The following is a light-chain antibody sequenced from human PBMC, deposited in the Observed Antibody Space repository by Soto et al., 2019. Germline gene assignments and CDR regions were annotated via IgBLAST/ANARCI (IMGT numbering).Light chain of an antibody. J-gene: IGKJ2*01. CDR1: QSVSNSY. Sequence: EIVLTQSPATLSLSPGERATLSCGASQSVSNSYLAWYQQKPGLAPRLLIYDASSGATGIPDRFSGSGSGTDFTLPISRLEPEDFAVYYCQQYGSSPWTFGQGTKLEIK. CDR3: QQYGSSPWT. V-gene: IGKV3D-20*01. CDR2: DAS.